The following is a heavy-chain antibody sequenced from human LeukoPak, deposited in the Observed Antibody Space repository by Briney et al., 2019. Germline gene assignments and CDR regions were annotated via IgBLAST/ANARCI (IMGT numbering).Heavy chain of an antibody. Sequence: SETLSLTCTVSGGSISSGNYYWGWIRQPPGTGLEWIGSISHSGSTYYNASLKSRVRISVATSKNQFSLKLSSVTAADTAVYYCARDLGDYWSGFRSYFFDYWGQGTLVTVSS. CDR1: GGSISSGNYY. CDR2: ISHSGST. V-gene: IGHV4-39*07. D-gene: IGHD3-3*01. J-gene: IGHJ4*02. CDR3: ARDLGDYWSGFRSYFFDY.